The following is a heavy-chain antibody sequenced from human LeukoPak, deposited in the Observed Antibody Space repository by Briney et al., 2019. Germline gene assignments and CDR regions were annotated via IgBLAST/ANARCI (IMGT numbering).Heavy chain of an antibody. CDR2: IYYSGST. CDR1: GGSICIRSYY. V-gene: IGHV4-39*01. CDR3: VGETTVTTIP. J-gene: IGHJ5*02. Sequence: PSETLSLTCTVSGGSICIRSYYWGWIRQPPGKGLEWIGSIYYSGSTYYNPSLKSRVTISIDTSKNQFSLKLSSVTAADTAVYYCVGETTVTTIPWGQGTLVTVSS. D-gene: IGHD4-17*01.